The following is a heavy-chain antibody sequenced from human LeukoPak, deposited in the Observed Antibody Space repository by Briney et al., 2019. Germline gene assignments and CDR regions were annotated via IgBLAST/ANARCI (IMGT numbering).Heavy chain of an antibody. D-gene: IGHD6-19*01. CDR1: GFTFSSYG. J-gene: IGHJ3*01. CDR3: ARRGYSSGWYDVFDL. CDR2: ISGSGGST. V-gene: IGHV3-23*01. Sequence: PGGSLRLSCAASGFTFSSYGMSWVRQAPGKGLEWVSAISGSGGSTYYADSVKGRFTISRDNAKNTLYLQMNSLRAEDTAVYYCARRGYSSGWYDVFDLWGQGTMVSVSS.